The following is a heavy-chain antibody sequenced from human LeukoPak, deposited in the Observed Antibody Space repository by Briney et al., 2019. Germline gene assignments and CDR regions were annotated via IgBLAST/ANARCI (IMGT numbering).Heavy chain of an antibody. CDR3: AGFFYDNSGDAFDL. D-gene: IGHD3-22*01. Sequence: SVKVSCKASGYTFICYGISWVRQAPGQGLEWMGGLIPIYGSANYAQKFQGRVTITSDESTRTVYMELSSLRPEDSAVYYCAGFFYDNSGDAFDLWGQGTMVTVSS. V-gene: IGHV1-69*13. CDR2: LIPIYGSA. CDR1: GYTFICYG. J-gene: IGHJ3*01.